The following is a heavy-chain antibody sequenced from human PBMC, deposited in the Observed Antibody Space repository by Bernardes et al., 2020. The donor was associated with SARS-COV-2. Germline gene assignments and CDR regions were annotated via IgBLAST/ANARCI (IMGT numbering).Heavy chain of an antibody. CDR1: GFTFSSYA. Sequence: GGSLRLSCAASGFTFSSYAMSWVRQAPGKGLEWVSAISGSGGSTYYADSVKGRFTISRDNSKNTLYLQMNSLRAEDTAVYYCAKELHRWEPRPSPDDAFDIWGQGTMVTVSS. V-gene: IGHV3-23*01. CDR3: AKELHRWEPRPSPDDAFDI. D-gene: IGHD1-26*01. J-gene: IGHJ3*02. CDR2: ISGSGGST.